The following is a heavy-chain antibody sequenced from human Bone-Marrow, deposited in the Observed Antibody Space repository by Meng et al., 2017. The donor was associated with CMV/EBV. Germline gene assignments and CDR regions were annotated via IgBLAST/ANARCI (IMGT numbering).Heavy chain of an antibody. D-gene: IGHD3-10*01. Sequence: GSLRLSCTVSGGSISSSSYYWGWIRQPPGKGLEWIGSIYYSGSTNYNPSLKSRVTISVDTSKNQFSLKLSSVTAADTAVYYCARGSVRYYYYGMDVWGQGTTVTVSS. CDR1: GGSISSSSYY. CDR2: IYYSGST. CDR3: ARGSVRYYYYGMDV. J-gene: IGHJ6*02. V-gene: IGHV4-39*07.